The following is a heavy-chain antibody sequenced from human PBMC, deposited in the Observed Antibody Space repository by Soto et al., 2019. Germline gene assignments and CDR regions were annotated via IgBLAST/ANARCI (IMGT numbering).Heavy chain of an antibody. CDR3: ARGFHDSSGFFYAGWFGP. Sequence: GASVKVSCKASGYTFIDYYIHWLRQAPGQGPEWMGWIIPKSGDTKYSEKFQGRVAMTRDTSINTAYMEMTSLRSDDTAVYYCARGFHDSSGFFYAGWFGPWGQGTLVTVSS. CDR2: IIPKSGDT. CDR1: GYTFIDYY. J-gene: IGHJ5*02. V-gene: IGHV1-2*02. D-gene: IGHD3-22*01.